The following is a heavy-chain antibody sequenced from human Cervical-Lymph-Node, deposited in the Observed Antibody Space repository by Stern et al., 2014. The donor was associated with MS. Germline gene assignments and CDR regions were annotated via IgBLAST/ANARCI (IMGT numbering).Heavy chain of an antibody. J-gene: IGHJ5*02. CDR2: IHDSGST. CDR1: GGSISSSGYY. V-gene: IGHV4-61*02. CDR3: ATTRWDLFTWNWFDP. Sequence: VQLVESGPGLVKPSQTLSLTCTVSGGSISSSGYYWSWIRQPADKGLEWIGRIHDSGSTYYNPSLKSRVTISMDTAQNQFSLKLPSVTAADTAVYYCATTRWDLFTWNWFDPWGQGTLVTVSP. D-gene: IGHD1-26*01.